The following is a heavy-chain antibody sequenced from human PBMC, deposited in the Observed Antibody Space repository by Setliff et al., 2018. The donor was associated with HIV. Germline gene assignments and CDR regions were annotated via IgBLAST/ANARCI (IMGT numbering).Heavy chain of an antibody. V-gene: IGHV4-30-2*06. CDR3: ARGRSGDSDFDY. J-gene: IGHJ4*02. D-gene: IGHD2-21*02. CDR1: GGSLRSGAYS. Sequence: SETLSLTCTVSGGSLRSGAYSWSWIRQSPGKSLELIGYISHTGKTLYNPSLKSRVTMSVEGSRSQFSLKPTSLTGADTAVYYCARGRSGDSDFDYWGQGALVTSPQ. CDR2: ISHTGKT.